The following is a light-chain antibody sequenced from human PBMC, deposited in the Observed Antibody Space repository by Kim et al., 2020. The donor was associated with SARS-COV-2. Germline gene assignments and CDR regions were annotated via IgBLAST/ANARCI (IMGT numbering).Light chain of an antibody. CDR2: DAS. CDR1: QSVGSS. V-gene: IGKV3-11*01. Sequence: EIVLTQSPATLSLSPGERATLSCRASQSVGSSLAWYQHKPGQPPRLLIYDASTRATGIPARFSGSGSGADFTLTISSLEPEDFAVYYCQQRNNWPPMYTFGQGTKLEI. J-gene: IGKJ2*01. CDR3: QQRNNWPPMYT.